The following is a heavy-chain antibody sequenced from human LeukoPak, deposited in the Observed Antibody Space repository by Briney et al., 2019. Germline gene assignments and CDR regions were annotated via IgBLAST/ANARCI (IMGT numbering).Heavy chain of an antibody. D-gene: IGHD2-2*01. CDR3: ARARYCSSASCMQDPPGVYIDY. CDR2: IYYSGST. V-gene: IGHV4-61*01. Sequence: SETLSLTCTVSGGSISSGSYYWSWIRQPPGKGLEWIGYIYYSGSTNYNPSLKSRVTILVDTSKNQFSLKLSSVTAADTAVYYCARARYCSSASCMQDPPGVYIDYWGQGTLVTVSS. J-gene: IGHJ4*02. CDR1: GGSISSGSYY.